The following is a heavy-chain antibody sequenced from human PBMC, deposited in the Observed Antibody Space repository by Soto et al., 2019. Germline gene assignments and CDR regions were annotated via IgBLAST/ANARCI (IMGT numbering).Heavy chain of an antibody. CDR3: AKDLGGSGSYLSDGIGRFDY. CDR1: GFTFSSYA. V-gene: IGHV3-23*01. CDR2: ISGSGGST. J-gene: IGHJ4*02. Sequence: PGGSLRLSCAASGFTFSSYAMSWVRQAPGKGLEWVSAISGSGGSTYYADSVKGRFTISRDNSKNTLYLQMNSLRAEDTAVYYCAKDLGGSGSYLSDGIGRFDYWGQGTLVTVSS. D-gene: IGHD3-10*01.